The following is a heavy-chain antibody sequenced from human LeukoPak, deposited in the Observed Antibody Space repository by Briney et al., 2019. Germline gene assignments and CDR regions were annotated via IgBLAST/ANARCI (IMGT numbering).Heavy chain of an antibody. D-gene: IGHD5-18*01. CDR2: ISAYNGNT. V-gene: IGHV1-18*01. Sequence: ASVKVSCKASRYTFTSYGICWVRQAPGLGLEWMGWISAYNGNTNYAQKLQGRVTMTTDTSTSTAYMELRSLRSDDTAVYYCARDPSMVTSLDYWGQGTLVTVSS. CDR3: ARDPSMVTSLDY. CDR1: RYTFTSYG. J-gene: IGHJ4*02.